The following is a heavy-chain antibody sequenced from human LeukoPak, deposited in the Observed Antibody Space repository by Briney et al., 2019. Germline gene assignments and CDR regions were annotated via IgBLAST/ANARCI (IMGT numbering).Heavy chain of an antibody. CDR3: AKDQLAHYYGSGSYYGY. CDR2: ISGSGDST. Sequence: PGGSLRLSCAASGFSFDSYWMSWVRQAPGKGLEWVSAISGSGDSTYYADSVKGRFTISRDSSKNTLYLQMNSLRAEDTAVYYCAKDQLAHYYGSGSYYGYWGQGTLVTVSS. CDR1: GFSFDSYW. V-gene: IGHV3-23*01. D-gene: IGHD3-10*01. J-gene: IGHJ4*02.